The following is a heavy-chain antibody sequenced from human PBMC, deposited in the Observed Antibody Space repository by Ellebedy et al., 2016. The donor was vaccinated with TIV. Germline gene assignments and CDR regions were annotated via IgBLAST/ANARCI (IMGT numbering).Heavy chain of an antibody. CDR2: INPHTGGT. V-gene: IGHV1-2*02. D-gene: IGHD5/OR15-5a*01. Sequence: AASVKVSCKASGYTLSDYYLNWVRQAPGQGLEWMGWINPHTGGTNYAQKFQGRVTVTRDTSTGTAFLELSRLKSDDTAVYYCTRDLTNIVSGDYWGQGTLITVSS. CDR1: GYTLSDYY. J-gene: IGHJ4*02. CDR3: TRDLTNIVSGDY.